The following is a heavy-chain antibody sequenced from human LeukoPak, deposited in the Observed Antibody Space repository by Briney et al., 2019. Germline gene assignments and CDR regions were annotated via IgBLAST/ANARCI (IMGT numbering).Heavy chain of an antibody. CDR3: AKDPVITGTKLGTNWFDP. Sequence: PGRSLRLSCAASGFTFDDYAMHWVRHAPGKGLEWVSGISWNSGSIGYADSVKGRFTISRDNAKYSLYLQMNSLRAEDTALYYCAKDPVITGTKLGTNWFDPWGQGTLVTVSS. CDR1: GFTFDDYA. D-gene: IGHD1-7*01. CDR2: ISWNSGSI. J-gene: IGHJ5*02. V-gene: IGHV3-9*01.